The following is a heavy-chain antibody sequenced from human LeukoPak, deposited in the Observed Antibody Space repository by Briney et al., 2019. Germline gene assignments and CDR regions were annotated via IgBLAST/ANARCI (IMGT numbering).Heavy chain of an antibody. CDR3: ATMTGYYYYYYMDV. CDR2: IYYSGST. CDR1: GDSIRSYY. V-gene: IGHV4-59*08. J-gene: IGHJ6*03. Sequence: SETLSLTCTVSGDSIRSYYWSWIRQPPGKGLEWIGYIYYSGSTNYNPSLKSRVTISVDTSKNQFSLKLSSVTAADTAVYYCATMTGYYYYYYMDVWGKGTTVTVSS. D-gene: IGHD3-9*01.